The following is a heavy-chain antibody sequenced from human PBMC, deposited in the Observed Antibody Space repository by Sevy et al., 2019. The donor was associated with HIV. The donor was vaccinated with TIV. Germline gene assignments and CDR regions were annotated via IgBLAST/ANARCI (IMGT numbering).Heavy chain of an antibody. CDR1: GFTFDRYF. Sequence: GGSLRLSCVASGFTFDRYFMHWVRQAPGKGLEWLAVISGDGSDTSYADSLRGRFTISRDNSKNTLFLQMNRLGTEDTAVYFCAKRDLNHQFLLDFWGQGTLVTVSS. J-gene: IGHJ4*02. D-gene: IGHD2-21*01. CDR2: ISGDGSDT. V-gene: IGHV3-30*18. CDR3: AKRDLNHQFLLDF.